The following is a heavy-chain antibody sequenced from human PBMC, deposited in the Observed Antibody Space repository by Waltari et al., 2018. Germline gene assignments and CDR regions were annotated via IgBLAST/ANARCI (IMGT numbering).Heavy chain of an antibody. V-gene: IGHV3-23*01. CDR2: LSASRSST. J-gene: IGHJ3*02. D-gene: IGHD1-20*01. CDR1: GLTFSTYA. Sequence: EVQLLESGGGLVQPGGSLRLSCAASGLTFSTYAMTWVRQAPGKGLEWVTSLSASRSSTYYADSVKSRFTISRDNSKNTLYLQMSSLRAEDTAVYYCASNWFDAFDIWGQGTKVTVSS. CDR3: ASNWFDAFDI.